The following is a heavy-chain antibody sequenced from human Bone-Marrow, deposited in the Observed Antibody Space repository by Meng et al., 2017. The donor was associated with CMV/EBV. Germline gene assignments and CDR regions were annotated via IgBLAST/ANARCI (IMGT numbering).Heavy chain of an antibody. CDR3: ARELVIPTNDASRHYGMDV. D-gene: IGHD2-2*01. CDR2: ISYDGSNK. Sequence: GGSLRLSCAASGFTFSSYAMHWVRQAPGQGLEWVAVISYDGSNKYYADSVKGRFTISRDNSKNTLYLQMNSLRAEDTAVFYCARELVIPTNDASRHYGMDVWGQGTTVTFSS. V-gene: IGHV3-30-3*01. CDR1: GFTFSSYA. J-gene: IGHJ6*02.